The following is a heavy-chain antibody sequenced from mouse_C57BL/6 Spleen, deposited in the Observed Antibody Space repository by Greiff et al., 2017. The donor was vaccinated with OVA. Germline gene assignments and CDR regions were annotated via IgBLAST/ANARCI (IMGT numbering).Heavy chain of an antibody. CDR3: ERVKGMGYDWFAY. Sequence: VQLKESGPGLVKPSQSLSLSCPVTGYSFTSGYYWNWIRQLPGNKLEWMGYISYDGSNTYNPSLKNRISITRDTSKNQFFLKLNSVTTEDTATYYCERVKGMGYDWFAYWGQGTLVTVSA. V-gene: IGHV3-6*01. CDR1: GYSFTSGYY. J-gene: IGHJ3*01. CDR2: ISYDGSN. D-gene: IGHD2-2*01.